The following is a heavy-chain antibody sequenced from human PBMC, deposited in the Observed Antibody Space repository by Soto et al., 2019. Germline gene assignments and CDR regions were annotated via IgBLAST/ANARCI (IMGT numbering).Heavy chain of an antibody. CDR1: GGSISSGGYS. Sequence: QLQLQESGSGLVKPSQTLSLTCAVSGGSISSGGYSWSWIRQPPGKGLEWIGYIYHSGSTYYNPSLQSRVXXXVXXSKTQIALKLSSVTAADTAVYYCARGMTTVTTFAYWGQGTLVTVSS. CDR3: ARGMTTVTTFAY. D-gene: IGHD4-17*01. CDR2: IYHSGST. V-gene: IGHV4-30-2*01. J-gene: IGHJ4*02.